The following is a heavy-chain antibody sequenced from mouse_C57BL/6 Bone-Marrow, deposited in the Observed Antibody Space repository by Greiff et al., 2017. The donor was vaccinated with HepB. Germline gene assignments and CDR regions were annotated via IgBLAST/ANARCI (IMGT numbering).Heavy chain of an antibody. CDR3: PRTDTTVVRFDY. CDR2: INPYNGGT. Sequence: EVQLQESGPVLVKPGASVKMSCKASGYTFTDYYMNWVKQSHGKSLEWIGVINPYNGGTSYNQKFKGKATLTVDKSSSTAYMELNSLTSEDSAVYYCPRTDTTVVRFDYWGQGTTLTVSS. CDR1: GYTFTDYY. V-gene: IGHV1-19*01. D-gene: IGHD1-1*01. J-gene: IGHJ2*01.